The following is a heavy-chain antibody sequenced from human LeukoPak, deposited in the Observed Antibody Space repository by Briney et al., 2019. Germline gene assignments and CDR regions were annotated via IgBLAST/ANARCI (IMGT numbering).Heavy chain of an antibody. CDR2: INHSGST. CDR3: ASLPIYCSGGSCYRKYYFDY. CDR1: GGSFSGYY. V-gene: IGHV4-34*01. D-gene: IGHD2-15*01. Sequence: SETLSLTCAVYGGSFSGYYWSWIRQPPGKGLEWIGEINHSGSTNYNPSLKSRVTISVDTSKNQFSLKLSSVTAADTAVYYCASLPIYCSGGSCYRKYYFDYWGQGTLVTVSS. J-gene: IGHJ4*02.